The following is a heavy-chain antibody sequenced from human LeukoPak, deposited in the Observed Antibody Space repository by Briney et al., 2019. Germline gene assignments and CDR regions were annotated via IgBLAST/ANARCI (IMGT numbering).Heavy chain of an antibody. CDR1: GGSISSGSYD. Sequence: SQTLSLTCTVSGGSISSGSYDWSWIRQPAGKGLEWIGRIYTSGSTNYNPSRKGRVTISVDTSKNQFSLKLSSVTAADPAVYYCARGRDLYCSGGSCYSADFDYWGQGTLVTVSS. J-gene: IGHJ4*02. CDR3: ARGRDLYCSGGSCYSADFDY. CDR2: IYTSGST. D-gene: IGHD2-15*01. V-gene: IGHV4-61*02.